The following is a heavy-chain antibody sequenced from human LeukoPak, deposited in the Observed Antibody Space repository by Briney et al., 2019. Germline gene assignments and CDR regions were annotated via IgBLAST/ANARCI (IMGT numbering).Heavy chain of an antibody. CDR1: GFTVSSNY. J-gene: IGHJ6*02. CDR2: IYSGGST. Sequence: GGSLRLSCAASGFTVSSNYMSWVRQAPGKGLEWVSVIYSGGSTYYADSVKGRFTISRHNSKNTLYLQMNSLRAEDTAVYYCARSLSRSSYYYGMDVWGQGTTVTVSS. CDR3: ARSLSRSSYYYGMDV. V-gene: IGHV3-53*04. D-gene: IGHD1-26*01.